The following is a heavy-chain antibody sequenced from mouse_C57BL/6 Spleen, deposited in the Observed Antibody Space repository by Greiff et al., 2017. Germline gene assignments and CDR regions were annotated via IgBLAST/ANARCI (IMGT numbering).Heavy chain of an antibody. CDR3: ARDDDYDFAY. D-gene: IGHD2-4*01. J-gene: IGHJ3*01. CDR2: ISYDGSN. Sequence: EVKVEESGPGLVKPSQSLSLTCSVTGYSITSGYYWNWIRQFPGNKLEWMGYISYDGSNNYNPSLKNRISITRDTSKNQFFLKLNSVTTEDTATYYCARDDDYDFAYWGQGTLVTVSA. CDR1: GYSITSGYY. V-gene: IGHV3-6*01.